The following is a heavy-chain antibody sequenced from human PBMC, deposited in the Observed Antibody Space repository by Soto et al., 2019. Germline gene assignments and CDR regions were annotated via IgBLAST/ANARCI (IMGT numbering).Heavy chain of an antibody. Sequence: VQLLESGGGLLQPGGSLRLSCAASGFIFSTYAMTWVRQAPGKGPEWVSSVSGSGGNTLYADSVKGRFTISRDNSKNTLYLQMNSLRAGDTAVYYCAKGRAPSGWYPPYYYGMDVRGQGTTVIVSS. V-gene: IGHV3-23*01. CDR2: VSGSGGNT. CDR3: AKGRAPSGWYPPYYYGMDV. D-gene: IGHD6-19*01. CDR1: GFIFSTYA. J-gene: IGHJ6*02.